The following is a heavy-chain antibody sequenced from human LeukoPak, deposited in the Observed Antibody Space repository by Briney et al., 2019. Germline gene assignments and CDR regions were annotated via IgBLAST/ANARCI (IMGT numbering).Heavy chain of an antibody. J-gene: IGHJ5*02. CDR3: ARARGAVAGRDKFHWFDG. D-gene: IGHD6-19*01. CDR1: VGTFSSYT. Sequence: GASVKVSCKASVGTFSSYTISWVRQAPGQGLGWMGRIIPILGIANYAQKFQGRVTITADKSTSTAYLELSSLRYEDKAVYYCARARGAVAGRDKFHWFDGWGQGTLVSVSS. CDR2: IIPILGIA. V-gene: IGHV1-69*02.